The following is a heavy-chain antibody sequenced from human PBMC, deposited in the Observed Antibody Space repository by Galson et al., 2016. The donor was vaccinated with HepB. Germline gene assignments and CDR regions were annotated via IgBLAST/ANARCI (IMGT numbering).Heavy chain of an antibody. D-gene: IGHD2-2*01. J-gene: IGHJ4*02. Sequence: PALVKPTQTLTLTCTFSGFSLSTDGVGVGWIRQPPGKALEWLAVIYWDDGKRISPSLRSRLTITKDTSKNQVVLRLTNMHPVDTATYYCSHRRVVVVPTAPYFVDYWGQGTLVTVSS. CDR1: GFSLSTDGVG. CDR3: SHRRVVVVPTAPYFVDY. CDR2: IYWDDGK. V-gene: IGHV2-5*02.